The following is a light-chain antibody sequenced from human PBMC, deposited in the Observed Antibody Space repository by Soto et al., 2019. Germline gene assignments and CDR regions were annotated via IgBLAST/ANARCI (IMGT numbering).Light chain of an antibody. Sequence: EIVLTQSPGTLSLSPGERATLSCRASQTVTSSFLAWYQRKPGQAPRLLIYDASNRATGIPARFSGSGSGTDFTLTISSLEPEDFAVYYCQQRSNWPGTFGQGTKVDIK. CDR1: QTVTSSF. CDR3: QQRSNWPGT. CDR2: DAS. V-gene: IGKV3D-20*02. J-gene: IGKJ1*01.